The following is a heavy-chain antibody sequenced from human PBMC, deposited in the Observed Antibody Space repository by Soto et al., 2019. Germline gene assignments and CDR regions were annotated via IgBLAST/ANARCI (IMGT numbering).Heavy chain of an antibody. CDR3: ASVRGHTAMAHFDY. CDR1: GGTFSSYT. V-gene: IGHV1-69*02. Sequence: QVQLVQSGAEVKKPGSSVKVSCKASGGTFSSYTISWVRQAPGQGLEWMGRIIPILGIANYAQKFQGRVTITADKSTSTAYMELSSLRSEDTAVYYCASVRGHTAMAHFDYWGQGTLVTVSS. CDR2: IIPILGIA. D-gene: IGHD5-18*01. J-gene: IGHJ4*02.